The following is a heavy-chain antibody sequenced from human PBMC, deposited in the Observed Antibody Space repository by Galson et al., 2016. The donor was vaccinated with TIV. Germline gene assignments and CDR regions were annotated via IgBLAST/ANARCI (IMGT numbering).Heavy chain of an antibody. J-gene: IGHJ4*02. D-gene: IGHD3-3*01. CDR1: GFTFSDYC. CDR3: ARVITIFGLVRGGSMDV. CDR2: ITSTSSYT. V-gene: IGHV3-11*06. Sequence: LRLSCAASGFTFSDYCMSWIRQAPGKGLEWVSYITSTSSYTQYGDSVKGRFTISRDNAKNSLSLQMNSLRAEDTAVYYCARVITIFGLVRGGSMDVWGQGTLVIVSS.